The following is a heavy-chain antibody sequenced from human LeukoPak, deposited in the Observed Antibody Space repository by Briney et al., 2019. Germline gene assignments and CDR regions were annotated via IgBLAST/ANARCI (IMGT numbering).Heavy chain of an antibody. J-gene: IGHJ6*02. CDR2: ISWNSGSI. Sequence: GGSLRLSCAASGFTFDDYAMHWVRQAPGKGLGWVSGISWNSGSIGYADAVKGRFTISRDNAKNSLYLQMNTLRAEHTALYYCPKAPFSRWYGMDVWRQGTTVTVSS. CDR1: GFTFDDYA. CDR3: PKAPFSRWYGMDV. D-gene: IGHD2-15*01. V-gene: IGHV3-9*01.